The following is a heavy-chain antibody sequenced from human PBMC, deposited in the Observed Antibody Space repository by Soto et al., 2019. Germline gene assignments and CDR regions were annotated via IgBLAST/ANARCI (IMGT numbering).Heavy chain of an antibody. D-gene: IGHD6-19*01. Sequence: ASVKVSCKASCYTFTSYGINLVRQAPGQGLEWMGWISAYNGNTNYAQKLQGRVTMTTDTSTSTAYMELRSLRSDDTAVYYCASGSSGWYRAFDIWGQGTMVTVSS. CDR1: CYTFTSYG. CDR3: ASGSSGWYRAFDI. V-gene: IGHV1-18*01. CDR2: ISAYNGNT. J-gene: IGHJ3*02.